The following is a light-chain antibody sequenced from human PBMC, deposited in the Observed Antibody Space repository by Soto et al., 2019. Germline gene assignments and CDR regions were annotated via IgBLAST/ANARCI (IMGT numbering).Light chain of an antibody. V-gene: IGLV2-8*01. CDR1: SSDVGGYNY. CDR3: SSYARSNTVV. Sequence: QSALTQPPSASGSPGQSVTISCTGTSSDVGGYNYVSWYQQHPGKAPKVMIYEVSKRPSGVPDRFSGSKSGNTASLTVSVLQAEDEADYYCSSYARSNTVVFGGGTKLTVL. J-gene: IGLJ2*01. CDR2: EVS.